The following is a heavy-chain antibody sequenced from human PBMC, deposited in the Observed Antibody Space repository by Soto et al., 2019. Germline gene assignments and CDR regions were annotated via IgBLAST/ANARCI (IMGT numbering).Heavy chain of an antibody. CDR2: IIPILGIA. CDR3: ARVRGQWLVEDDAFDI. Sequence: SVTVSCKASGYTFTNYGITWVRQAPGQGLEWMGRIIPILGIANYAQKFQGRVTITADKSTSTAYMELSSLRSEDTAVYYCARVRGQWLVEDDAFDIWGQGTMVTVSS. D-gene: IGHD6-19*01. J-gene: IGHJ3*02. CDR1: GYTFTNYG. V-gene: IGHV1-69*04.